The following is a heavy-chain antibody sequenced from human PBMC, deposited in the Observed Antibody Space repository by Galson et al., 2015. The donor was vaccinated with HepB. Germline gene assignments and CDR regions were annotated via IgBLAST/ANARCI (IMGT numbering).Heavy chain of an antibody. D-gene: IGHD1-26*01. CDR2: ISGSGGNT. CDR1: GFTFSSYA. CDR3: AKGGQWELRNSFDV. Sequence: SLRLSCAASGFTFSSYAMSWVRQAPGKGLEWVSAISGSGGNTYYADSVKGRFTISRDNSMNTLYLQMNSLRPEDTAVYYCAKGGQWELRNSFDVWGQGTVVTVSS. J-gene: IGHJ3*01. V-gene: IGHV3-23*01.